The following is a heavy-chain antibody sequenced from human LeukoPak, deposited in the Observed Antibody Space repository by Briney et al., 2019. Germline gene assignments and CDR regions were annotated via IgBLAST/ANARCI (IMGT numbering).Heavy chain of an antibody. CDR1: GFTFSSYA. CDR2: IGGSGDNT. V-gene: IGHV3-23*01. CDR3: AKSINYWFDS. D-gene: IGHD1-1*01. Sequence: GGSLRLSCAASGFTFSSYAMSWVRQAPGKGLEWVSTIGGSGDNTYYADSVKGRFTIPRDNFKNTLYLRMNSLRAEDTAVYYCAKSINYWFDSWGQGTLVTVSS. J-gene: IGHJ5*01.